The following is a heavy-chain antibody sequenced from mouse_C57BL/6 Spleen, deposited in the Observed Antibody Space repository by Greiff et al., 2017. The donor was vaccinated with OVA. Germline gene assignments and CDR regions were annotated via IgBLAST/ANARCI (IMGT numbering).Heavy chain of an antibody. V-gene: IGHV1-4*01. CDR1: GYTFTSYT. CDR2: INPSSGYT. D-gene: IGHD2-3*01. Sequence: QVQLQQSGAELARPGASVKMSCKASGYTFTSYTMHWVKQRPGQGLEWIGYINPSSGYTKYNQKFKDKATLTADKSSSTAYMQLSSLTSEDSAVYYCAGEDGYYVGWFAYWGQGTLVTVSA. CDR3: AGEDGYYVGWFAY. J-gene: IGHJ3*01.